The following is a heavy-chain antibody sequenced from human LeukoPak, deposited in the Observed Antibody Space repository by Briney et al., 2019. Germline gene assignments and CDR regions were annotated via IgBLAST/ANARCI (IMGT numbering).Heavy chain of an antibody. CDR3: ARVRRITIFGVVIPYYYYYYYMDV. V-gene: IGHV4-39*07. J-gene: IGHJ6*03. Sequence: RPSETLSLTCTVSGGSISSSSYYWGWIRQPQGKGLEWIGSIYYSGSTYYNPSLKSRVTISVDTSKNQFSLKLSSVTAADTAVYYCARVRRITIFGVVIPYYYYYYYMDVWGKGTTVTVSS. D-gene: IGHD3-3*01. CDR2: IYYSGST. CDR1: GGSISSSSYY.